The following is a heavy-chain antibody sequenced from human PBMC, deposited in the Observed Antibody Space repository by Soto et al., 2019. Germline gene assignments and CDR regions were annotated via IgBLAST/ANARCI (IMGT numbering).Heavy chain of an antibody. J-gene: IGHJ6*02. CDR2: IYYSGST. D-gene: IGHD3-22*01. V-gene: IGHV4-39*01. CDR3: ARQEYYYDRSGYYSPYYKGMDV. Sequence: PSETLSLTCTVSGGSISSSSYYWGWIRQPPGKGLEWIGNIYYSGSTYNNPSLKSRVTISVDTSKNQFPLKLSPVTAADSAVYYCARQEYYYDRSGYYSPYYKGMDVWGQGTTVTSP. CDR1: GGSISSSSYY.